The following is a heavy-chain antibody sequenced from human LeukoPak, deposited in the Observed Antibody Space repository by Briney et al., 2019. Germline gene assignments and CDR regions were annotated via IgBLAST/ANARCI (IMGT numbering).Heavy chain of an antibody. D-gene: IGHD3-10*01. CDR3: ARDLTLGDAFDI. J-gene: IGHJ3*02. Sequence: GGSLRLSCAASGFTFSSYGMHWVRQAPGKGLEWVAVISYGGSNKYYADSVKGRFTISRDNSKNTLYLQMNSLRAEDTAVYYCARDLTLGDAFDIWGQGTMVTVSS. V-gene: IGHV3-30*03. CDR2: ISYGGSNK. CDR1: GFTFSSYG.